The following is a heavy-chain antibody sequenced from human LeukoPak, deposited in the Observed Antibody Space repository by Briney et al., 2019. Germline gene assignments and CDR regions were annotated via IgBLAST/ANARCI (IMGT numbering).Heavy chain of an antibody. Sequence: ASVKVSCKASGYTFTNYYMHWVRQAPGQGLEWMGIINPRGGSTSYAQKFQGRVTMTRDMSTSTVYMELSSLRSEDTAVYYCARGPMAISVVAATMGYWGQGTLVTVSS. V-gene: IGHV1-46*01. CDR3: ARGPMAISVVAATMGY. J-gene: IGHJ4*02. CDR1: GYTFTNYY. CDR2: INPRGGST. D-gene: IGHD2-15*01.